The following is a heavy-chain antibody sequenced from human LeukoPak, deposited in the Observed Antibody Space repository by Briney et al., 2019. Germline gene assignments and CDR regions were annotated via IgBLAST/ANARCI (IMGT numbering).Heavy chain of an antibody. CDR2: INAGNGNT. Sequence: ASVKVSCKASGYTFTSYAMHWVRQAPGQRLEWMGWINAGNGNTKYSQKFQGRVTITRDTSASTAYMELSSLRSEDTAVYYCARDDGGLDGYSSGWQPFDYWGQGTLVTVSS. V-gene: IGHV1-3*01. J-gene: IGHJ4*02. CDR1: GYTFTSYA. D-gene: IGHD6-19*01. CDR3: ARDDGGLDGYSSGWQPFDY.